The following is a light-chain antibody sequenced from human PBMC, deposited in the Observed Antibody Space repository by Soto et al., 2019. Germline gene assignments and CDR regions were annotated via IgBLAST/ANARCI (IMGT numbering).Light chain of an antibody. CDR3: QQYGSSPRT. Sequence: EIVLTQSPGTLSLSPGERATLSCRASQSVSSSFLAWYQQKVGQAPRLLIYGASSRATGIPDRFSGSGSGTDFTLTISRLEPEDFAVYYCQQYGSSPRTFGQGTLLEVK. CDR2: GAS. CDR1: QSVSSSF. V-gene: IGKV3-20*01. J-gene: IGKJ5*01.